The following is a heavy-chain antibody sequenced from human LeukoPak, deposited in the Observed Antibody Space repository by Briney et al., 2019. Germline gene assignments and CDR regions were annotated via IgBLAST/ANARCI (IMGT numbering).Heavy chain of an antibody. CDR2: ISYDGSNK. Sequence: GGSLRLSCAASGFTFSSYAMHWVRQAPGKGLEWVAVISYDGSNKYYADSVKGRFTISRDNSKNTLYLQMNSLRAEDTAVYCCAGGESSGWFVYWGQGTLVTVSS. CDR1: GFTFSSYA. J-gene: IGHJ4*02. D-gene: IGHD6-19*01. V-gene: IGHV3-30*04. CDR3: AGGESSGWFVY.